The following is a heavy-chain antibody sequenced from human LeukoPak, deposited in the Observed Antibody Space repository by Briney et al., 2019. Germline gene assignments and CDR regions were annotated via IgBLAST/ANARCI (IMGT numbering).Heavy chain of an antibody. Sequence: PSETLSLTCTVSGGSISSSSYYWGWIRQPPGKGLEWIGSIYYSGSTYYNPSLKSRVTISVDTSKNQFSLKLSSVTAADTAVYYCAREEVLRGYYSWYYWGQGTLVTVSS. CDR2: IYYSGST. J-gene: IGHJ4*02. CDR3: AREEVLRGYYSWYY. D-gene: IGHD3-22*01. CDR1: GGSISSSSYY. V-gene: IGHV4-39*07.